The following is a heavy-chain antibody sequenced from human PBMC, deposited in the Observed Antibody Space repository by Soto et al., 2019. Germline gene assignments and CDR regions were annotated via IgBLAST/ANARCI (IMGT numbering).Heavy chain of an antibody. CDR1: GSTFTGYY. D-gene: IGHD6-6*01. Sequence: SVKVSCKASGSTFTGYYMHWVRQAPGQGLEWMGWINPNSGDTKYAQKFQGRVTMTGDTSTRTAYMEVSRLTSDDTAVYYCARSLSTIGGRPDSWGQGTLVTVSS. J-gene: IGHJ4*02. CDR3: ARSLSTIGGRPDS. V-gene: IGHV1-2*02. CDR2: INPNSGDT.